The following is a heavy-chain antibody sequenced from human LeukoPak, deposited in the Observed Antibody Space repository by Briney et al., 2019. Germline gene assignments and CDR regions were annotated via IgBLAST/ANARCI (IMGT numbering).Heavy chain of an antibody. D-gene: IGHD3-22*01. CDR1: GHTFTSYD. J-gene: IGHJ4*02. V-gene: IGHV1-2*02. CDR2: INPNSGGT. Sequence: GASVKVSCKASGHTFTSYDINWVRQAPGQGLEWMGWINPNSGGTNYAQKFQGRVTMTRDTSISTAYMELSRLRSDDTAVYYCARGAARYYDSRSLRLWGQGTLVTVSS. CDR3: ARGAARYYDSRSLRL.